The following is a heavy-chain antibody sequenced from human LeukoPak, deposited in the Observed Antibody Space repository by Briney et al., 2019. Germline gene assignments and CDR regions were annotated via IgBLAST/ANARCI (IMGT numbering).Heavy chain of an antibody. CDR3: ARRSRNGLDAFDI. J-gene: IGHJ3*02. CDR1: AYTFTGYY. CDR2: IDPNNGDT. D-gene: IGHD1-14*01. Sequence: ASVKVSCKASAYTFTGYYLHWVRQAPAQGLQWMGWIDPNNGDTEYAQKFQGRVTMTRDRSISTAYMELGRLTSDDTAVYYCARRSRNGLDAFDIWGQGTMVTVSS. V-gene: IGHV1-2*02.